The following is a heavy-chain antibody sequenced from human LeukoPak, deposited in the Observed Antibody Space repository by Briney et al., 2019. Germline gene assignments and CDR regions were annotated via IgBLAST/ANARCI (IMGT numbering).Heavy chain of an antibody. V-gene: IGHV4-30-4*08. Sequence: PSQTLSLTCTVSGGSISSGDYYWSWIRQPPGKGLEWIGYIYHSGSTYYNPSLKSRVTISVDRSKNQFSLKLSSVTAADTAVYYCARVSYDFWSGYSYPRWIDYWGQGTLVTVSS. CDR2: IYHSGST. CDR3: ARVSYDFWSGYSYPRWIDY. J-gene: IGHJ4*02. D-gene: IGHD3-3*01. CDR1: GGSISSGDYY.